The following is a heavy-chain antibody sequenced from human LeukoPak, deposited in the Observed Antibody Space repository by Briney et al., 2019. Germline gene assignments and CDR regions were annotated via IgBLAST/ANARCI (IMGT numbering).Heavy chain of an antibody. CDR1: GFTFSSHS. Sequence: PGGSLRLSCAASGFTFSSHSMNWVRQAPGKGLEWLSYITPSGVTMSNSDSVRGRFTISRDSAKNSVSLQMNSLRAEDTAVYYCAKTIVLMIYTTPAALDVWGQGTMVTVSS. D-gene: IGHD2-8*01. J-gene: IGHJ3*01. CDR2: ITPSGVTM. V-gene: IGHV3-48*04. CDR3: AKTIVLMIYTTPAALDV.